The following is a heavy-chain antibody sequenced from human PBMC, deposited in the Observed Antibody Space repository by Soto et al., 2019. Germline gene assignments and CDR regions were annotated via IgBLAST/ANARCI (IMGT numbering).Heavy chain of an antibody. D-gene: IGHD3-22*01. Sequence: PGGSLRLSCAAYGFTFSSYGMHWVRQAPGKGLEWVAVISYDGSNKYYADSVKGRFTISRDNSKNTLYLQMNSLRAEDTAVYYCAKNWIYYDSSATLGYWGQGTLVTVSS. V-gene: IGHV3-30*18. CDR3: AKNWIYYDSSATLGY. CDR2: ISYDGSNK. CDR1: GFTFSSYG. J-gene: IGHJ4*02.